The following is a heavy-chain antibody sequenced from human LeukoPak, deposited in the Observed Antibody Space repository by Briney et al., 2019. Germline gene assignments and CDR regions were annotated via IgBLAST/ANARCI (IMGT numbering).Heavy chain of an antibody. D-gene: IGHD6-19*01. CDR3: AMYSSAWYAVY. CDR1: GFTFSSYA. CDR2: ISSNGGTT. J-gene: IGHJ4*02. Sequence: GGSLRLSCSASGFTFSSYAMHWVRQAPGKGLEYVSAISSNGGTTYYADPVKGTFTISRDNSKNTLYLEMNTLRVEDTAVYYCAMYSSAWYAVYWGQGTLVTVSS. V-gene: IGHV3-64*04.